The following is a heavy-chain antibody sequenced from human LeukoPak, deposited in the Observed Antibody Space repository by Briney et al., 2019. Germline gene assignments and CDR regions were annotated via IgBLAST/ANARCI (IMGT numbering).Heavy chain of an antibody. CDR1: GGSISSYY. J-gene: IGHJ4*02. V-gene: IGHV4-59*08. CDR2: IYYSGST. D-gene: IGHD3-22*01. CDR3: VRHRRGSYYDSSALDY. Sequence: SETLSLTCTVSGGSISSYYWSWIRQPPGKGLEWIGYIYYSGSTNYSPSLKSRVTISVDTSKSQFSLRLSSVTAADTAVYYCVRHRRGSYYDSSALDYWGQGTLVTVSS.